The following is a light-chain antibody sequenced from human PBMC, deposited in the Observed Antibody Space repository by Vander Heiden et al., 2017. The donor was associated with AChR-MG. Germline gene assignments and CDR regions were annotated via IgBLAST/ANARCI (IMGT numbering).Light chain of an antibody. J-gene: IGLJ3*02. V-gene: IGLV1-44*01. CDR3: ATWDDSLNARV. Sequence: QSALTHPPSASGTPGQRVTISCSGSYSNIGSHTVNWYQQLPGTAPKFLIYSDNQRPSGVPDRFSGSKSGTSASLAISGLQSEDEADYYCATWDDSLNARVFGGGTKLTVL. CDR1: YSNIGSHT. CDR2: SDN.